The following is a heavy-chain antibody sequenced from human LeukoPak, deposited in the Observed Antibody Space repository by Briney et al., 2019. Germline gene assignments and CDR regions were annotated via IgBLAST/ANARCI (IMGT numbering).Heavy chain of an antibody. CDR3: ARGYDFPEY. V-gene: IGHV1-2*06. D-gene: IGHD5-12*01. Sequence: GASVKVSCKASGYTFTGYYVHWVRQAPGQGPEWMGRINPRSGGTNYVQKFQGRVTMTRDTSISTAYMDLSSLRSNDTAVYYCARGYDFPEYWGQGTLVTVSS. J-gene: IGHJ4*02. CDR1: GYTFTGYY. CDR2: INPRSGGT.